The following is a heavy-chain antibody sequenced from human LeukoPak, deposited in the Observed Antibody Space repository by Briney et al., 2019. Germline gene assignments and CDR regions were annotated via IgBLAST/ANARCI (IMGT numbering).Heavy chain of an antibody. CDR3: AREHSGYEESYYYYGMDV. CDR1: GDSVSSNSAA. D-gene: IGHD5-12*01. J-gene: IGHJ6*02. CDR2: TYYRSKWYN. V-gene: IGHV6-1*01. Sequence: SQTLSLTCAISGDSVSSNSAAWNWIRQCPSRGLEWLGRTYYRSKWYNDYAVSVKSRITINPDTSKNQFSLQLNSVTPEDTAVYYCAREHSGYEESYYYYGMDVWGQGTTVTVSS.